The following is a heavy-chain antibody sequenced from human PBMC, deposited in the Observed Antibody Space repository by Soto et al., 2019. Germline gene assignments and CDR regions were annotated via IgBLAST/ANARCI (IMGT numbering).Heavy chain of an antibody. V-gene: IGHV2-5*02. Sequence: QITLKESGPTLVKPTQTLTLTCTFSGFSLSTSGVGVGWIRQPPGKALEWLALIYWDDDKRYSPSLKSRLTTTKETYKNQVVLTITNMDPVDTATYYCAHYGYYRTAFDIWGQGTMVTVSS. CDR1: GFSLSTSGVG. J-gene: IGHJ3*02. D-gene: IGHD4-17*01. CDR2: IYWDDDK. CDR3: AHYGYYRTAFDI.